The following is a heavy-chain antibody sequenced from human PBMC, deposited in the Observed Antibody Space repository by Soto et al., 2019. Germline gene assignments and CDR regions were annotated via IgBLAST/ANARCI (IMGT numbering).Heavy chain of an antibody. J-gene: IGHJ2*01. D-gene: IGHD6-13*01. CDR3: AFSFQAAAGIRDL. CDR2: FYSGGST. V-gene: IGHV3-53*03. Sequence: GKGLEWVSVFYSGGSTYYADSVKGRFTISRDKSKNTLYLQMNSLRAEDTSVYYCAFSFQAAAGIRDL.